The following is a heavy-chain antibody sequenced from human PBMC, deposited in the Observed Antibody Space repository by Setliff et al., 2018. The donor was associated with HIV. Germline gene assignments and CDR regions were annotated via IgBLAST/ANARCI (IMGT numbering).Heavy chain of an antibody. CDR1: GFTFNYAW. V-gene: IGHV3-15*01. CDR3: TIHTGLDY. J-gene: IGHJ4*02. Sequence: GSLRLSCAASGFTFNYAWMSWVRQAPGKGLQWVGHIKSKADGGTTDYASPVKGRFTISRDDSKNTLYLQMNSLKTEDTAVYYCTIHTGLDYWGQGTLVTVSS. CDR2: IKSKADGGTT.